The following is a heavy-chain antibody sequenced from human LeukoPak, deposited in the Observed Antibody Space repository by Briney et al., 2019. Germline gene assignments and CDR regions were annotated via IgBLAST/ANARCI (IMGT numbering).Heavy chain of an antibody. CDR2: IYSSGNT. CDR1: GGSISTTNYY. Sequence: SETLSLTCTVSGGSISTTNYYWGWIRRPPGRDLEWIGSIYSSGNTYYNPSLESRVTISVDTSKNQLSLKLTSATAADTSVYYCARHSGLRSPFDPWGQGTLVTVSS. CDR3: ARHSGLRSPFDP. J-gene: IGHJ5*02. D-gene: IGHD3-3*01. V-gene: IGHV4-39*01.